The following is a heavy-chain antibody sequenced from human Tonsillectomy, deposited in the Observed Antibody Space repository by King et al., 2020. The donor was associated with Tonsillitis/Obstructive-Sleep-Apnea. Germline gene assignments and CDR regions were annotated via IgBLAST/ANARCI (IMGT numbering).Heavy chain of an antibody. Sequence: QLQESGPGLVKPSETLSLTCTVSGGSISSYYWSWIRQPPGKGLEWIGYIYYSGSTNYNPSLKSRVTISVDTSKNQFSLKLGSVTAADTAVYYCARGGAATSYYYYYMDVWGKGTTVTVSS. CDR2: IYYSGST. V-gene: IGHV4-59*01. CDR3: ARGGAATSYYYYYMDV. J-gene: IGHJ6*03. CDR1: GGSISSYY. D-gene: IGHD5-24*01.